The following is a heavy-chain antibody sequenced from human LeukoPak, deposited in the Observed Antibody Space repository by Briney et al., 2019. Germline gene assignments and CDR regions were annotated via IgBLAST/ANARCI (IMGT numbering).Heavy chain of an antibody. CDR1: GYTFTGYY. D-gene: IGHD3-10*01. V-gene: IGHV1-2*04. CDR2: INPNSGGT. CDR3: ARPYMPYGSGSYFDP. Sequence: ASVKVSCKASGYTFTGYYMHWVRQAPGQGLEWMGWINPNSGGTNYAQKFQGWVTMTRDTSISTAYMELSRLRSDDTAVYYCARPYMPYGSGSYFDPWGQGTLVTVSS. J-gene: IGHJ5*02.